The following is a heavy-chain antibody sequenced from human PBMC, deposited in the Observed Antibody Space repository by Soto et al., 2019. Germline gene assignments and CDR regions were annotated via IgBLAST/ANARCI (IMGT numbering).Heavy chain of an antibody. V-gene: IGHV4-39*01. D-gene: IGHD3-22*01. CDR1: GGSISSSSYY. Sequence: SETLSLTCTVSGGSISSSSYYWGWIRQPPGKGLEWIGSIYYSGSTYYNPSLKSRVTISVDSSKNQFSLKLSSVTAADTAVYYCARPLDSSGYYPAAFDIWGQGTMVTVSS. CDR2: IYYSGST. CDR3: ARPLDSSGYYPAAFDI. J-gene: IGHJ3*02.